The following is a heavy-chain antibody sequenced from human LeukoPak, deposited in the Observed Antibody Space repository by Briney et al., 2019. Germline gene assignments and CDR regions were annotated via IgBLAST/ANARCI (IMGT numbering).Heavy chain of an antibody. CDR1: GGSISSYY. CDR2: IYYRGST. V-gene: IGHV4-59*01. D-gene: IGHD3-3*01. CDR3: ARARNYDFWSDYPLGVVNWFDP. Sequence: PSETLSLTCPVSGGSISSYYWSWIRQPPGKGLEWIGYIYYRGSTNYNPSLKSRVTISVDTSKNQFSLKLSSVTAADTAVYYCARARNYDFWSDYPLGVVNWFDPWGQGTLVTVSS. J-gene: IGHJ5*02.